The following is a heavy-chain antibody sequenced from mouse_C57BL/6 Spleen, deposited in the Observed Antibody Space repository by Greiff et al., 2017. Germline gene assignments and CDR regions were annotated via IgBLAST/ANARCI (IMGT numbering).Heavy chain of an antibody. Sequence: VQLKESGAELVKPGASVKLSCTASGFNIKDYYMHWVKQRTEQGLEWIGRIDPEDGETKYAPKFQGKATITADTSSNTAYLPLSILTSEDTAVYSCSLSYGSSPYYFDYWGQGTTLTVSS. J-gene: IGHJ2*01. V-gene: IGHV14-2*01. CDR2: IDPEDGET. D-gene: IGHD1-1*01. CDR1: GFNIKDYY. CDR3: SLSYGSSPYYFDY.